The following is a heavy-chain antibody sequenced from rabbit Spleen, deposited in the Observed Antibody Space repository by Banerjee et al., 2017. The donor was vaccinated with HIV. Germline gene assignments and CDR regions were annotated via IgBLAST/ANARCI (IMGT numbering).Heavy chain of an antibody. CDR3: ARDAGTSFSTYGMDL. Sequence: EQLVESGGGLVQPEGSLTLTCKASGFSLNSGYDMCWVRQAPGKGLEWIACIYAGSSGSTYSATWAKGRFTISKTSSTTVTLQMTSLTVADTATYFCARDAGTSFSTYGMDLWGQGTLVTVS. CDR2: IYAGSSGST. J-gene: IGHJ6*01. CDR1: GFSLNSGYD. V-gene: IGHV1S45*01. D-gene: IGHD8-1*01.